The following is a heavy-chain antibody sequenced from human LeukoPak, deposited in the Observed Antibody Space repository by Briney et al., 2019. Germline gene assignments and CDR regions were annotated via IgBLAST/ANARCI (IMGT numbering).Heavy chain of an antibody. CDR2: INPNSGGT. V-gene: IGHV1-2*02. Sequence: ASVNVSCKASGYTFTGYHMHWVRQAPGQGLEWMGWINPNSGGTNYAQKFQGRVTMTRDTSISTAYMELSRLRSDDTAVYYCARDARGFGDLLSTWGQGTLVTVSS. CDR3: ARDARGFGDLLST. J-gene: IGHJ5*02. D-gene: IGHD3-10*01. CDR1: GYTFTGYH.